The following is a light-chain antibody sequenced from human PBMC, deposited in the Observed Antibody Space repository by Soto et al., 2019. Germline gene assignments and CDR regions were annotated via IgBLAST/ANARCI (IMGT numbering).Light chain of an antibody. Sequence: QSALTQPASVSGSPGQSITISCTGTSSDVGGYKYVSWYQQHPGKAPKLMIYEVSNRPSGVSNRFSGSKSGNTASLTISGLQVEDEADYYCSSYTSSSSFVFGTGTKVT. J-gene: IGLJ1*01. CDR2: EVS. V-gene: IGLV2-14*01. CDR1: SSDVGGYKY. CDR3: SSYTSSSSFV.